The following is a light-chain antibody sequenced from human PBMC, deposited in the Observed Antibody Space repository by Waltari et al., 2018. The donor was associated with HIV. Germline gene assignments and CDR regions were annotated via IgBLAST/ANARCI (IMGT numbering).Light chain of an antibody. Sequence: EVVMTQSPATLSVSPGERVTLSCRASQSVSSNLAWYQQKPGQAPRLLIYGASTRATGIPARFSGSGSGTEFTLTISSLQSEDFAVYSCQQYNDWPFTFGPGTKVDMK. J-gene: IGKJ3*01. CDR3: QQYNDWPFT. CDR2: GAS. V-gene: IGKV3-15*01. CDR1: QSVSSN.